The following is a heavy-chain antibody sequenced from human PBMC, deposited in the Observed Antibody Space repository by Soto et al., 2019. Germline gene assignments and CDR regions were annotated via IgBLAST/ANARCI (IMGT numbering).Heavy chain of an antibody. D-gene: IGHD3-16*02. CDR2: IRSKGNNYAT. J-gene: IGHJ2*01. V-gene: IGHV3-73*01. Sequence: GGSLRLSCAASGFSFRESAMHWVRHASGKGLEWVGRIRSKGNNYATTYAASVKGRFTISRDDSKNTAYLQMNSLKTEDTAVYYCIRFSRSLSWYFDLWGRGTLVTVSS. CDR3: IRFSRSLSWYFDL. CDR1: GFSFRESA.